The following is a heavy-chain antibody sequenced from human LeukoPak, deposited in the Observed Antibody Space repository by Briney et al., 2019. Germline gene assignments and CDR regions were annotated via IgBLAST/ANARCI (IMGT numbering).Heavy chain of an antibody. V-gene: IGHV1-18*01. CDR3: ARDRCSGGSCYYQLDY. J-gene: IGHJ4*02. CDR2: ISAYNGNT. D-gene: IGHD2-15*01. CDR1: GYTFTSYG. Sequence: ASVKVSCKASGYTFTSYGISWVRQAPGQGLEWMGWISAYNGNTNYAQKLQGRVTMTTDTSTSTAYMELRSLRSDDTAVYYCARDRCSGGSCYYQLDYWGQGTLVTVSS.